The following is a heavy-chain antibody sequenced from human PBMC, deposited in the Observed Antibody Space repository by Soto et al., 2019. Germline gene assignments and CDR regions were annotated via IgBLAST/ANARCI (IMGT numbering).Heavy chain of an antibody. Sequence: HPGGSLRLSCAASGFTFSSYAMSWVRQAPGKGLEWVSAISGSGGSTYYADSVKGRFTISRDNSKNTLYLQMNSLRAEDTAVYYCAKNSNYDFWSGYSPDYWGQGTLVTVSS. CDR1: GFTFSSYA. J-gene: IGHJ4*02. V-gene: IGHV3-23*01. D-gene: IGHD3-3*01. CDR2: ISGSGGST. CDR3: AKNSNYDFWSGYSPDY.